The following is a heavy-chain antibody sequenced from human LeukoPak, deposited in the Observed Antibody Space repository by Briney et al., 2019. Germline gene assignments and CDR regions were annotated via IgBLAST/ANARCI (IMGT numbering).Heavy chain of an antibody. D-gene: IGHD2-21*01. J-gene: IGHJ4*02. CDR3: ARRGGAGRSFDY. CDR1: GASVSSAGYY. CDR2: IYYSGST. Sequence: SETLSLTCTVSGASVSSAGYYWRWIRQPPGKGLEWIGNIYYSGSTNYNPSLKSRVTISVDTSKNQFSLKVSSVTAADTAVYYCARRGGAGRSFDYWGQGTLVTVSS. V-gene: IGHV4-61*08.